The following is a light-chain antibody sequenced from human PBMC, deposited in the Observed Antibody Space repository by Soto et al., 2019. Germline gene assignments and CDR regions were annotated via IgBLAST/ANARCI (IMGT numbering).Light chain of an antibody. Sequence: DIQMTQSPSSLPASVGDRVTITCRASQSISSYLNWYQQKPGKAPKLLIYAASSLQSGVPSRFSGSGSGTDFTLTISSLQPEDFATYYCQQSYSTPTFGGGTKVDIK. CDR2: AAS. J-gene: IGKJ4*01. CDR3: QQSYSTPT. CDR1: QSISSY. V-gene: IGKV1-39*01.